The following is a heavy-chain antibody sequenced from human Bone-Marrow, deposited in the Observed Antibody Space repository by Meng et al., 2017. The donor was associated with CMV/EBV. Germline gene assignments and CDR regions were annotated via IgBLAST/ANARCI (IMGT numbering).Heavy chain of an antibody. Sequence: ASVKVSCKASGYTFTGYYMHWVRQAPGQGLEWMGWINPNSGGTNYAQKFQGRVTMTRDTSISTAYMELRRLRSDDTAVYYCARTIVVVPAANEIYYYGMDVWGQGTTLTVSS. CDR3: ARTIVVVPAANEIYYYGMDV. CDR2: INPNSGGT. D-gene: IGHD2-2*01. J-gene: IGHJ6*02. V-gene: IGHV1-2*02. CDR1: GYTFTGYY.